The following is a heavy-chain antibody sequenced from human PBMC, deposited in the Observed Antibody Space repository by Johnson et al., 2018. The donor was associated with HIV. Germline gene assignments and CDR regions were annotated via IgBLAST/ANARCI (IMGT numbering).Heavy chain of an antibody. CDR2: IAYDGSNK. CDR1: GFTFDDHG. CDR3: AKGDPVEGDVDDAFDI. Sequence: VQLVESGGGVVQPERSLRLSCAASGFTFDDHGMSWVRQAPGKGLEWVAVIAYDGSNKYYTDSVKGRFTISRDNSKNTLYLQMNSLRAEDTAVYYCAKGDPVEGDVDDAFDIWGQGTMVTVSS. V-gene: IGHV3-30*18. D-gene: IGHD2-21*01. J-gene: IGHJ3*02.